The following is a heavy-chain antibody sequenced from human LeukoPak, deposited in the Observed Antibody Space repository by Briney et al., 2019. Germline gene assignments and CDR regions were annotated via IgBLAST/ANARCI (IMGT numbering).Heavy chain of an antibody. V-gene: IGHV3-53*05. CDR1: GFSVGNNY. Sequence: PGGSPRLSCAASGFSVGNNYVTWVRQPPGRGLEWVSVIYTDGSTYYADSVKGRFIISRDSSKNTLYLQMNSLRAEDTAVYYCTDAVAGWGQGTLVTVSS. D-gene: IGHD4-23*01. CDR3: TDAVAG. J-gene: IGHJ4*02. CDR2: IYTDGST.